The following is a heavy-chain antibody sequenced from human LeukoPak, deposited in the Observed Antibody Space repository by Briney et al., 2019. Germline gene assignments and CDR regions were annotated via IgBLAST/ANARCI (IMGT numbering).Heavy chain of an antibody. CDR2: INPNSGGT. CDR3: ARDLSRAYGSGSYYGD. J-gene: IGHJ4*02. V-gene: IGHV1-2*04. Sequence: ASVKVSCKASGYTFTGYYMHWVRQAPGQGLEWMGWINPNSGGTNYAQKFQGWVTMTRDTSISTAYMELSRLRSDDTAVYYCARDLSRAYGSGSYYGDWGQGTLVTVSS. D-gene: IGHD3-10*01. CDR1: GYTFTGYY.